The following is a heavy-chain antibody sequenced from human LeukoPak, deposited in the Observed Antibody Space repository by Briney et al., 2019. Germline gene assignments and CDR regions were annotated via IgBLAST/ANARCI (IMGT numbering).Heavy chain of an antibody. V-gene: IGHV3-23*01. CDR1: GFTVSSNY. D-gene: IGHD3-3*01. CDR2: ISSSGGNT. J-gene: IGHJ3*02. Sequence: GGSLRLSCAASGFTVSSNYMSWVRQAPGKGLEWVSAISSSGGNTYYADSVKGRFTISRDSSKNTLYLQMNSLRAEDTAVYYCAKDLMVIIVSGAFDIWGQGTMVTVSS. CDR3: AKDLMVIIVSGAFDI.